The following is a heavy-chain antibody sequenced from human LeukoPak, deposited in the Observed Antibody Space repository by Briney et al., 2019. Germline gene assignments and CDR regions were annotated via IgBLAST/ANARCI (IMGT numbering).Heavy chain of an antibody. V-gene: IGHV4-31*03. CDR1: GGSISSGGYY. J-gene: IGHJ4*02. Sequence: SETLSLTCTVSGGSISSGGYYWSWIRQHPGKGLEWIGYIYYSGSTYCNPSLKSRVTISVDTSKNQFSLKLSSVTAADTAVYYCARGLGEMATISPFDYWGQGTLVTVSS. D-gene: IGHD5-24*01. CDR3: ARGLGEMATISPFDY. CDR2: IYYSGST.